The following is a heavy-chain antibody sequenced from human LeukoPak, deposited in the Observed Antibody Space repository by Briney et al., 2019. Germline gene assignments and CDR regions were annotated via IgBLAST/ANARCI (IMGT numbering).Heavy chain of an antibody. Sequence: SVKVSCKASGFTFPISAMQWVRQARGQRREWIGWIVLGAGNTVYSHKFHDRVTITRDVSTDPAYMELDSLGSEDTAVYYCAAQRVASLHDFWSTRLFDPWGQGTLVTVSS. CDR3: AAQRVASLHDFWSTRLFDP. J-gene: IGHJ5*02. D-gene: IGHD3-3*01. V-gene: IGHV1-58*02. CDR1: GFTFPISA. CDR2: IVLGAGNT.